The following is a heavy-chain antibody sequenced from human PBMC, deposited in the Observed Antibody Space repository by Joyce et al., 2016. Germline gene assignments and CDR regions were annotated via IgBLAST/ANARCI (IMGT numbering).Heavy chain of an antibody. J-gene: IGHJ6*02. V-gene: IGHV3-33*01. D-gene: IGHD3-10*01. Sequence: QVQLVESGGGVVQPGRSLRLSCAASGFTFSGYGMHWVRQGPGKGLEWVAVIWYNGNKEYYADSVKGRFTISRDNSKNTLYLQMNSLGVEDTAMYYCARDMVREEYYYYGMDVWGQGTTVTVS. CDR1: GFTFSGYG. CDR2: IWYNGNKE. CDR3: ARDMVREEYYYYGMDV.